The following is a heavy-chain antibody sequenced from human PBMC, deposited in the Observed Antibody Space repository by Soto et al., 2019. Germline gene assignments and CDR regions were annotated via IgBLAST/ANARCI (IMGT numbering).Heavy chain of an antibody. Sequence: ASVKVSCKASGYTFTTYTIHWVRQAPGQRLEWMGWINAGDGDTTYSRKFQGRVTITRDTSASTAYMELSSLRSEDTAVYYCARDAYDSTIGYFQLWGQGTLGTVSS. J-gene: IGHJ1*01. CDR3: ARDAYDSTIGYFQL. D-gene: IGHD3-22*01. CDR1: GYTFTTYT. CDR2: INAGDGDT. V-gene: IGHV1-3*01.